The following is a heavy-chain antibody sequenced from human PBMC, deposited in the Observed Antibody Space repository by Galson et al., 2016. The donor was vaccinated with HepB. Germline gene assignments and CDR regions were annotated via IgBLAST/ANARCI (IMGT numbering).Heavy chain of an antibody. V-gene: IGHV3-7*03. CDR1: GFNFNSYW. CDR3: AAWGLGNP. Sequence: SLRLSCAASGFNFNSYWLNWVRQSPVKGLEWVANINPDGRAKTYVDSVRGRFTTYRDNAKNTFYLEMNRLTAEDTAAYYCAAWGLGNPWGQGSLVTVSS. CDR2: INPDGRAK. J-gene: IGHJ4*02. D-gene: IGHD3-16*01.